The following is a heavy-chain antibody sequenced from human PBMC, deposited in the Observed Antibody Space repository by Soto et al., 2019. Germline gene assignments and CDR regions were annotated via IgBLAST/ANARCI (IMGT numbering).Heavy chain of an antibody. CDR1: GFTFSSYA. Sequence: LRLSCAASGFTFSSYAMHWVRQAPGKGLEWVAVISYDGSNKYYADSVKGRFTISRDNSKNTLYLQMNSLRAEDTAVYYCASVYCSGGSCFQNWFDPWGQGTLVTVSS. D-gene: IGHD2-15*01. V-gene: IGHV3-30-3*01. CDR2: ISYDGSNK. J-gene: IGHJ5*02. CDR3: ASVYCSGGSCFQNWFDP.